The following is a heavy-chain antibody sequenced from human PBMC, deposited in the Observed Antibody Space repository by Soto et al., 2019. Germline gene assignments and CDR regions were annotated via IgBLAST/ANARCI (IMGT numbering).Heavy chain of an antibody. V-gene: IGHV3-33*01. CDR1: GFTFSSDG. CDR2: IWYDGSNK. J-gene: IGHJ3*02. Sequence: QVQLVESGGGVVQPGRSLRLSCAASGFTFSSDGLHWVRQAPGKGLEWVAVIWYDGSNKYYADSVKGRFTISRDNSKNTLYLQMNSLRAEDTAVYYCAREPEQWLVNDAFDSWGQGTMVTVSS. D-gene: IGHD6-19*01. CDR3: AREPEQWLVNDAFDS.